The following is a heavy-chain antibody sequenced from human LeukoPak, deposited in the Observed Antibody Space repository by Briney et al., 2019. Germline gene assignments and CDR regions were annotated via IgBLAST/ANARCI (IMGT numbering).Heavy chain of an antibody. CDR3: ARRSGSFQGDYNFDY. CDR2: IYPGDSDT. V-gene: IGHV5-51*01. J-gene: IGHJ4*02. Sequence: GESLKISGKGSGYIFTSYWIAWVRQMPGKGLEWMGIIYPGDSDTRYSPSFQGQVTISADKSISTAYLQWSSLKASDTAMYYCARRSGSFQGDYNFDYWGQGTLVTVSS. CDR1: GYIFTSYW. D-gene: IGHD1-26*01.